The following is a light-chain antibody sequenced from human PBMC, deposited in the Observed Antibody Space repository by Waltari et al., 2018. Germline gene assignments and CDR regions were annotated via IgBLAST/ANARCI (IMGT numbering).Light chain of an antibody. CDR3: QSYDNRNQV. J-gene: IGLJ3*02. CDR1: SRSIASSH. V-gene: IGLV6-57*01. CDR2: EDN. Sequence: NFILTQPLSVSESPGKTVTFSCTRSSRSIASSHVPWYQQRPGSSPTTVIYEDNQRPSGVPDRFSGSIDTSSNSASLTISGLMTEDEADYYCQSYDNRNQVFGGGTKLTVL.